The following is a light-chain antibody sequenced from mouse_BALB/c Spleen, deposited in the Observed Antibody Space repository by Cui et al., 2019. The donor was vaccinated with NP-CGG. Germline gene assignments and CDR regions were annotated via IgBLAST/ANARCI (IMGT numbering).Light chain of an antibody. CDR3: ALWYSNHWV. V-gene: IGLV1*01. Sequence: QVGVSQESAPTTSPGETVTLTCRSITGAVTTSNYANWVQEKPDHLFTGLIGGTNNRAPGVPARFSGSLIGDKAALTITGAQTEDEAIYFCALWYSNHWVFGGGTKLTVL. CDR2: GTN. CDR1: TGAVTTSNY. J-gene: IGLJ1*01.